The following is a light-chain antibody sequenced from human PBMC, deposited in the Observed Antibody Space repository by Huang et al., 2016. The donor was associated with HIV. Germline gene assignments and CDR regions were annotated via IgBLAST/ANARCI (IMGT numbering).Light chain of an antibody. CDR3: QQSSSTPFT. CDR1: KTITSL. J-gene: IGKJ3*01. CDR2: ASS. Sequence: DIQMTQSPSSLSASVGDRVTITCRASKTITSLLNSYPQKPGKAPKLLIYASSSLQSGIPSRFSGSGSGTSFTLTINTLQPEDFATYYCQQSSSTPFTCGQGTRVDIK. V-gene: IGKV1-39*01.